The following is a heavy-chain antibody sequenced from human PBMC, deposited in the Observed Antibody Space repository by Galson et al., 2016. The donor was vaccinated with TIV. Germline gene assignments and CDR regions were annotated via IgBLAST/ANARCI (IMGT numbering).Heavy chain of an antibody. CDR3: ARSGDYGDY. D-gene: IGHD4-17*01. Sequence: SVKVSCKASGYTFKNYGISWARQATGQGLEWMGWMNPNSGNTGYAQKFRGRVTMTRNTSVRTAYMELSSLRSEDTAVYYCARSGDYGDYWGQGTLVTVSS. V-gene: IGHV1-8*02. CDR2: MNPNSGNT. J-gene: IGHJ4*02. CDR1: GYTFKNYG.